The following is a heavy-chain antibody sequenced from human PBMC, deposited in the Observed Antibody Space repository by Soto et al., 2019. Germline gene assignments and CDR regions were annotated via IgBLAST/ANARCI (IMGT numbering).Heavy chain of an antibody. Sequence: GGSLRLSCEASGFTFSSYSMNWVRQAPGKGLEWVSSISTSSSYIFYADSVKGRFTISRDNAKNTIFLHMDSLRAEDTAVYYCAKDRNYPRDQFHYWGQGTLVTVSS. V-gene: IGHV3-21*04. D-gene: IGHD1-7*01. CDR2: ISTSSSYI. CDR1: GFTFSSYS. J-gene: IGHJ4*02. CDR3: AKDRNYPRDQFHY.